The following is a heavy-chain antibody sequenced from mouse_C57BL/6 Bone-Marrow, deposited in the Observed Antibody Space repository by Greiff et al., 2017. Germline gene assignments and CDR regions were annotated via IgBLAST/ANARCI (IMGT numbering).Heavy chain of an antibody. Sequence: QVQLQQPGAELVRPGTSVKLSCKASGYTFTSYWMHWVKQRPGQGLEWIGVIDPSDSYTNYNQKFKGKATLTVDTSSSTAYMQLSSLTSEVSAVYYCAKGGNYVGDYGGQGTTLTVSS. CDR2: IDPSDSYT. CDR3: AKGGNYVGDY. CDR1: GYTFTSYW. J-gene: IGHJ2*01. V-gene: IGHV1-59*01. D-gene: IGHD2-1*01.